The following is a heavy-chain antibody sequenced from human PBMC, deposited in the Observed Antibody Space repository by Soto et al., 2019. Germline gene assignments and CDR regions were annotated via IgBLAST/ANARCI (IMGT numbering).Heavy chain of an antibody. J-gene: IGHJ3*02. CDR1: GFTSSSYA. V-gene: IGHV3-23*01. D-gene: IGHD3-22*01. Sequence: GGSLRLSCAASGFTSSSYAMSWVRQAPGKGLEWVSAISGSGGSTYYADSVKGRFTISRDNSKNTLYLQMNSLRTEDTAVYYCAKGGSGYYADIRGQATMVPVSS. CDR2: ISGSGGST. CDR3: AKGGSGYYADI.